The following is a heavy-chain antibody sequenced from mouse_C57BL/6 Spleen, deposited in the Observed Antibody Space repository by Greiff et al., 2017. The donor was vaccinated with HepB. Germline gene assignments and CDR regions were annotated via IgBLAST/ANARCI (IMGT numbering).Heavy chain of an antibody. Sequence: QVQLQQPGAELVMPGASVKLSCKASGYTFTSYWMHWVKQRPGQGLEWIGEIDPSDSYTNYNQKFKGKSTLTVDKSSSTAYMQLSSLTSEDSAVYYCVSQGGPYYYAMDYWGQGTSVTVSS. CDR3: VSQGGPYYYAMDY. CDR1: GYTFTSYW. CDR2: IDPSDSYT. J-gene: IGHJ4*01. V-gene: IGHV1-69*01.